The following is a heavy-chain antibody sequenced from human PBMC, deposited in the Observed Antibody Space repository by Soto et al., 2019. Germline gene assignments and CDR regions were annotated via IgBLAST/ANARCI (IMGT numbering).Heavy chain of an antibody. V-gene: IGHV3-53*01. CDR1: GFTVSTDY. CDR2: IYSGGST. CDR3: ARDAPPPSSYGHFAY. J-gene: IGHJ4*02. D-gene: IGHD5-18*01. Sequence: GGSLRLSCAASGFTVSTDYVSWVRQAPGKVLEWVSIIYSGGSTYYADSVKGRFTISRDNSKNTLYLQMNSLRAEDTAVYYCARDAPPPSSYGHFAYWGQGTLVNVSS.